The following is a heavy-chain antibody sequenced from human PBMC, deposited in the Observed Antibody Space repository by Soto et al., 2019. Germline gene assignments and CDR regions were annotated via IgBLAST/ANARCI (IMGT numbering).Heavy chain of an antibody. V-gene: IGHV3-23*01. CDR3: ASTGGAAAGITYYYGMDV. CDR1: GFTFSSYA. Sequence: PGGSLRLSCAASGFTFSSYAMSWVRQAPGKGLEWVSAISGSGGSTYYADSVKGRYTISRDNSKNTLYLQMNSLRAEDTAVYYCASTGGAAAGITYYYGMDVWGQGTTVTVSS. J-gene: IGHJ6*02. D-gene: IGHD6-13*01. CDR2: ISGSGGST.